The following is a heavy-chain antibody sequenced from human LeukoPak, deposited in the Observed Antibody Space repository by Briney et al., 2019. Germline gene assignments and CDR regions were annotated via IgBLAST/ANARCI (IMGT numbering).Heavy chain of an antibody. Sequence: GGSLRLSCAASGFTFDDYGMSWVRQAPGKGLEWASGINWNGGSTGYADSVKGRFTISRDNAKNSLYLQMNSLRAEDTALYHCARDRGGGVGNWNDDSRYFDYWGQGTLVTVSS. CDR1: GFTFDDYG. J-gene: IGHJ4*02. CDR3: ARDRGGGVGNWNDDSRYFDY. D-gene: IGHD1-1*01. V-gene: IGHV3-20*01. CDR2: INWNGGST.